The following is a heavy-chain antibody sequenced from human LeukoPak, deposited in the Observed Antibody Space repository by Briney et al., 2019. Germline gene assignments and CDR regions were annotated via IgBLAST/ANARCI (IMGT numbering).Heavy chain of an antibody. V-gene: IGHV4-34*01. J-gene: IGHJ5*02. CDR2: VNHSGSA. Sequence: PSKTLSLTCAVYGASFNDYYWSWIRHSPTKGLEWIGEVNHSGSAKYNPSLRSRVTISADKSKKQFFLRLSPVAAADSGVYYCARERASNNHDNRFDPWGQGTLVTVSS. CDR3: ARERASNNHDNRFDP. D-gene: IGHD1-1*01. CDR1: GASFNDYY.